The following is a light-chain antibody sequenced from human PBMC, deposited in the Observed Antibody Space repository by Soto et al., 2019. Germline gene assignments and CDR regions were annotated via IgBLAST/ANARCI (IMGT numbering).Light chain of an antibody. CDR1: QGISSY. CDR3: QQPRGT. CDR2: AAS. V-gene: IGKV1-9*01. Sequence: DIQLTQSPSFLSVSVGDRVTITCRASQGISSYLAWYQQKPGKAPKLLIYAASTLQSGVPSRFSGSGSGTEFTLTISSLQPEDFATYYCQQPRGTFGPGTKVDIK. J-gene: IGKJ3*01.